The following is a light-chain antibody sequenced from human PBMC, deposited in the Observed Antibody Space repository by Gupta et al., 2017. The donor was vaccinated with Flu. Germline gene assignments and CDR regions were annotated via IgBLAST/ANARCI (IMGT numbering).Light chain of an antibody. V-gene: IGKV1-16*01. CDR1: QDINIF. CDR2: ATS. CDR3: QQYKSHPPT. J-gene: IGKJ3*01. Sequence: PSSLSASVGDRVTITCRASQDINIFLAWFQQKPGKTPKSLIYATSQLESGVPSRFSGSGSGSTFTLTISSLQPEDFATYYCQQYKSHPPTFGPGTKVD.